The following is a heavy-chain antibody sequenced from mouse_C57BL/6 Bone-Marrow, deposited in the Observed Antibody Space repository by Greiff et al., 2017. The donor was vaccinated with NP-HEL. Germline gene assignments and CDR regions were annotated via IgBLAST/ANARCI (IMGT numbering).Heavy chain of an antibody. CDR3: ARSSCYYGSSGAWFAY. CDR2: IRNKANGYTT. D-gene: IGHD1-1*01. V-gene: IGHV7-3*01. Sequence: EVHLVESGGGLVQPGGSLSLSCAASGFTFTDYYMSWVRQPPGKALEWLGFIRNKANGYTTEYSASVKGRFTISRDNSQSILYLQMNALRAEDSATYYCARSSCYYGSSGAWFAYWGQGTLVTVSA. J-gene: IGHJ3*01. CDR1: GFTFTDYY.